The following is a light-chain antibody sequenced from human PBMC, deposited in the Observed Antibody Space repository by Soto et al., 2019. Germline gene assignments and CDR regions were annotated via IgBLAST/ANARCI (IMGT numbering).Light chain of an antibody. Sequence: QAVVTQEPSLTVSPGGTVTLTCASSTGSVTSGYVPNWFQQKPGQAPRPLIYSTYNKYSWTPARFSGSLLGGKAALTLSGVRPEDECDYYCLLYFGGAQVIFGGGTKLTVL. V-gene: IGLV7-43*01. J-gene: IGLJ2*01. CDR1: TGSVTSGYV. CDR3: LLYFGGAQVI. CDR2: STY.